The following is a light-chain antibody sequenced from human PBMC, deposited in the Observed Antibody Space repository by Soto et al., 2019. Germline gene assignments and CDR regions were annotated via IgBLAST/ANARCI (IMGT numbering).Light chain of an antibody. V-gene: IGLV2-14*04. CDR2: DVS. Sequence: NSSDVGAYNYDSWYQQYPGEAPKVIIYDVSHRPAGVSNRFSGSKSGNTASLTISGFQTQDEAEYYCSSCSSATTYVFGTGAAVIV. J-gene: IGLJ1*01. CDR1: SSDVGAYNY. CDR3: SSCSSATTYV.